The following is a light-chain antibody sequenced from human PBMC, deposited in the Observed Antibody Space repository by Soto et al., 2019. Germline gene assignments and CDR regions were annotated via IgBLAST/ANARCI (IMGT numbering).Light chain of an antibody. J-gene: IGKJ3*01. CDR2: DAS. V-gene: IGKV1-16*02. Sequence: DIQMTQSPSSLSASVGDRVTITCRASQGVGKSLVWIQQKPGKAPTRLIYDASSLQSGVPSEFSGSESGTDFPLPFSSLQPEDFATYYCLHYAIYPFTFGPGTKVEVK. CDR3: LHYAIYPFT. CDR1: QGVGKS.